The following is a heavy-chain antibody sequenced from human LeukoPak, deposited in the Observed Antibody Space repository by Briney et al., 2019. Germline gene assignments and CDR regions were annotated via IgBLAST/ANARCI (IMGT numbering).Heavy chain of an antibody. CDR1: GGTFSNYA. CDR3: ARESAYSSGYEFDY. V-gene: IGHV1-69*04. D-gene: IGHD5-18*01. Sequence: ASVKVSCKASGGTFSNYAISWVRQAPGQGLEWMGRIIPILNIGNYAQKFQGRVTITADKSTSTAYMELSSLRSEDTAVYYLARESAYSSGYEFDYWGQGTLVTVSS. J-gene: IGHJ4*02. CDR2: IIPILNIG.